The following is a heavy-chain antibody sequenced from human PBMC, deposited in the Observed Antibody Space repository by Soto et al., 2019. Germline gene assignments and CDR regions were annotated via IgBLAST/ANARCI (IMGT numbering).Heavy chain of an antibody. V-gene: IGHV1-8*01. Sequence: QVQLVQSGAEVKKPGASVKVSCKASGYTFSSYDINWVRQATGQGLEWMGWMNPKSGYTGYAQKFQGRVTMTRDTSISTAYMEVSSLRSEDTAIYYCARAYGDLDVWGQGTTVTVYS. D-gene: IGHD2-21*01. CDR2: MNPKSGYT. CDR1: GYTFSSYD. CDR3: ARAYGDLDV. J-gene: IGHJ6*02.